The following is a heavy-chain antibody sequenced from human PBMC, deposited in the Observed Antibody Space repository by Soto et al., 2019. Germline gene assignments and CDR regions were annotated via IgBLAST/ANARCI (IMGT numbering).Heavy chain of an antibody. CDR2: VTATAESA. J-gene: IGHJ5*02. V-gene: IGHV3-23*01. D-gene: IGHD3-10*01. CDR1: GFNFDAYA. CDR3: ARGRYYDSPQDL. Sequence: GGSLRLSCTPFGFNFDAYAMSWVRQAPGKGLEWVSAVTATAESAYHTDSVRGRFIITRDNSDNMLYLQMSSLRVEDTAIYFCARGRYYDSPQDLWGRGTQVTVSS.